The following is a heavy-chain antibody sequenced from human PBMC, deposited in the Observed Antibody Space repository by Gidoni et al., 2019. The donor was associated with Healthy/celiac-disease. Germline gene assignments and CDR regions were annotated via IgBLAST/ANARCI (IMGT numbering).Heavy chain of an antibody. V-gene: IGHV3-30*18. J-gene: IGHJ6*02. CDR3: AKDSMVTSYYYYYGMDV. D-gene: IGHD5-18*01. CDR2: ISYDGSNK. Sequence: QVQLVESGGGVVQPGRSLRLSCAASGFTFSSYGMHWVRQAPGKGLELVAVISYDGSNKYYADSVKGRFTISRDNSKNTLYLQMNSLRAEDTAVYYCAKDSMVTSYYYYYGMDVWGQGTTVTVSS. CDR1: GFTFSSYG.